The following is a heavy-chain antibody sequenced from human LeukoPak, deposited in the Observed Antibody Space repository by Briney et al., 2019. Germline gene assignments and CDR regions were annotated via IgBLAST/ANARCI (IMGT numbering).Heavy chain of an antibody. Sequence: SETLSLTCTVSGGSISSSSYFWGWIRQPPGKGLEWIGSVYYSGSTYYNSSLKSRVTISVDTSKNQFSLKLNFVTAADTAVYYCARKGRGPYGSVNGYFDYWGQGTLVTVSS. CDR1: GGSISSSSYF. CDR3: ARKGRGPYGSVNGYFDY. V-gene: IGHV4-39*07. J-gene: IGHJ4*02. D-gene: IGHD3-10*01. CDR2: VYYSGST.